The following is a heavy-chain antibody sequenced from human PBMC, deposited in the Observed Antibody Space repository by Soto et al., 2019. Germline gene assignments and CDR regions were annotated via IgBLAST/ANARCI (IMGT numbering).Heavy chain of an antibody. V-gene: IGHV4-59*02. CDR1: GASVSGDY. CDR2: ISNNGDT. D-gene: IGHD6-6*01. J-gene: IGHJ4*02. CDR3: ARTARRFDY. Sequence: SETLSLTCTVSGASVSGDYWSWIRQPPGKGLECIGYISNNGDTNYSPSLKSRVTMSLDTSRNQFSPKLTSVTAADTAVYYCARTARRFDYWGQGTLVTVSS.